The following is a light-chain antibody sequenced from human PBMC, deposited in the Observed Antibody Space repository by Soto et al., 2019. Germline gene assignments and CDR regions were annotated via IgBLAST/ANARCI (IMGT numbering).Light chain of an antibody. CDR2: LEGSGNY. CDR1: SGRSSYI. CDR3: ETWDSNSRV. V-gene: IGLV4-60*03. Sequence: QSVLTQSSSASASLGSSVKLTYTLSSGRSSYIIAWHQQQPGKAPRYLMKLEGSGNYNKGSGVPDRFSGSSSGADRYLSISNLQSEDEADYYCETWDSNSRVFGGGTKLTVL. J-gene: IGLJ3*02.